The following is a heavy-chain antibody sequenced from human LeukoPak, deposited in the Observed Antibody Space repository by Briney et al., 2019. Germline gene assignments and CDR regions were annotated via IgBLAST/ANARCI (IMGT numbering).Heavy chain of an antibody. CDR2: ISSSGSTI. D-gene: IGHD3-3*01. Sequence: GGSLRLSCAASGFTFSSYEMNWVRQAPGKGLEWVSYISSSGSTIYYADSVKGRFTISRDNSKNTLYLQMNSLRAEDTAVYYCAKAPSEYDFWSGYMDVWGKGTTVTVSS. CDR1: GFTFSSYE. CDR3: AKAPSEYDFWSGYMDV. V-gene: IGHV3-48*03. J-gene: IGHJ6*03.